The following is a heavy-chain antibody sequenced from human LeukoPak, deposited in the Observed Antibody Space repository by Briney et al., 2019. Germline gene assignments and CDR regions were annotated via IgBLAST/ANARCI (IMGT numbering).Heavy chain of an antibody. CDR1: GFTFSSYA. D-gene: IGHD4-23*01. CDR2: ISGSGGST. Sequence: GGSLRLSCAPSGFTFSSYAMSWVRQAPGKGLEWVSAISGSGGSTYYADSVKGRFTISRDNSKNTLYLQMNSLRAEDTAVYYCAKARDYGGKVYYFDYWGQGTLVTVSS. J-gene: IGHJ4*02. V-gene: IGHV3-23*01. CDR3: AKARDYGGKVYYFDY.